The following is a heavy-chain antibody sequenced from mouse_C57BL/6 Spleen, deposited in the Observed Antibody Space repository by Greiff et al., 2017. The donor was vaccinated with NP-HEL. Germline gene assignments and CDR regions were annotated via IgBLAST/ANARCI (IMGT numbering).Heavy chain of an antibody. J-gene: IGHJ3*01. V-gene: IGHV1-18*01. D-gene: IGHD2-4*01. Sequence: EVQLQQSGPELVKPGASVKIPCKASGYTFTDYNMDWVKQSHGKSLEWIGDINPNNGGTIYNQKFKGKATLTVDKSSSTAYMELRSLTSEDTAVYYCASGHYDSLFAYWGQGTLVTVSA. CDR3: ASGHYDSLFAY. CDR2: INPNNGGT. CDR1: GYTFTDYN.